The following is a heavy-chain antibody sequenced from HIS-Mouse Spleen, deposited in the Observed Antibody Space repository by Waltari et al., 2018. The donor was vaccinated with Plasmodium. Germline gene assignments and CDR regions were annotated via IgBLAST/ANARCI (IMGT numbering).Heavy chain of an antibody. CDR3: ARDRSAAALLGY. Sequence: EAQLVESGGGLVKPGGSLRLSCAASDFTFSGYSRNWVRQAPGKGLEWVSAISSSSSYIYYADSVKGRFTISRDNAKNSLYLQMNSLRAEDTAVYYCARDRSAAALLGYWGQGTLVTVSS. V-gene: IGHV3-21*01. CDR1: DFTFSGYS. CDR2: ISSSSSYI. J-gene: IGHJ4*02. D-gene: IGHD6-13*01.